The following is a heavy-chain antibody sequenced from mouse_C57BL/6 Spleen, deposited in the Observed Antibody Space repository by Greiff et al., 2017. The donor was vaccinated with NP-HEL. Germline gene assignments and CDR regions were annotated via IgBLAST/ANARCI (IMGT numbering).Heavy chain of an antibody. Sequence: QVQLQQPGAELVMPGASVKLSCKASGYTFTSYWMHWVKQRPGQGLEWIGEIDPSDSYTNYNQKFKGKSTLTVDKSSSTAYMQLSSLTSEDSAVSDDARRASTVVATDYAMDYWGQGTSVTVSS. CDR1: GYTFTSYW. V-gene: IGHV1-69*01. J-gene: IGHJ4*01. CDR2: IDPSDSYT. CDR3: ARRASTVVATDYAMDY. D-gene: IGHD1-1*01.